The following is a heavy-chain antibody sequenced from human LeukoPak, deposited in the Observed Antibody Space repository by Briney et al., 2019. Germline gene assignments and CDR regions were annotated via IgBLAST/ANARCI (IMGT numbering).Heavy chain of an antibody. CDR3: ARGVTHSDY. V-gene: IGHV1-8*01. Sequence: ASVKVSCKASGYTFTTNHINWVRQATGQGLEWMGWMNPNNGDTGYAQKFQGRVTMTRNTSISTAYMELSSLRSEDTAVYYCARGVTHSDYWGQGTLVTVSS. CDR1: GYTFTTNH. D-gene: IGHD4-23*01. CDR2: MNPNNGDT. J-gene: IGHJ4*02.